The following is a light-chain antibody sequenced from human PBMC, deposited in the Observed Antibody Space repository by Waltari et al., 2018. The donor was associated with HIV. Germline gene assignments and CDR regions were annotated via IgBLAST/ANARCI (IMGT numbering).Light chain of an antibody. J-gene: IGKJ4*01. Sequence: ETVMTQSPATLSVSPGDRVPLSCRASQGISDKLAWYQPKPGQAPRFLIYDASSRAPGVPARFSGSGSGTDFTLTISSLQSEDSAVYYCQQYYNWPPLTFGGGTRVEIK. CDR3: QQYYNWPPLT. CDR2: DAS. CDR1: QGISDK. V-gene: IGKV3-15*01.